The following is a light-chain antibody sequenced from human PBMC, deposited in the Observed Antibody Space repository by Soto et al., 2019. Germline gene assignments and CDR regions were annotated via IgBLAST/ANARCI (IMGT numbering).Light chain of an antibody. V-gene: IGKV1-39*01. Sequence: DIQMTQSPSSLSASVGDIVTITCRASQSISSYLNWYQQKPGKAPKLLIYAASSLQSGLPSGFSGSGSGTDFTLTISSLQPEDFATYYCQQSYSTPYTFGQGTKLEVK. J-gene: IGKJ2*01. CDR1: QSISSY. CDR2: AAS. CDR3: QQSYSTPYT.